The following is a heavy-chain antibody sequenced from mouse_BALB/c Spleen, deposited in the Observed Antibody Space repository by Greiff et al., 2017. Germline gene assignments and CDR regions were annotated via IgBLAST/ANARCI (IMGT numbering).Heavy chain of an antibody. V-gene: IGHV5-2*01. Sequence: EVHLVESGGGLVQPGESLKLSCESNEYEFPSHDMSWVRKTPEKRLELVAAINSDGGSTYYPDTMERRFIISRDNTKKTLYLQMSSLRSEDTALYYCARRAHYDYDGSYWYFDVWGAGTTVTVSS. CDR3: ARRAHYDYDGSYWYFDV. CDR2: INSDGGST. D-gene: IGHD2-4*01. J-gene: IGHJ1*01. CDR1: EYEFPSHD.